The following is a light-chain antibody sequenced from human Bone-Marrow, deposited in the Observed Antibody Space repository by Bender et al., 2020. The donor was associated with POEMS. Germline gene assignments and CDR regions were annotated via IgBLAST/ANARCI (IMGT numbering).Light chain of an antibody. CDR3: NSYAGSNSWV. CDR1: SSDVGAYDY. J-gene: IGLJ3*02. CDR2: DVS. Sequence: QSALTQPRSASGSSGQSVTISCTGTSSDVGAYDYVSWYQQHPGKPPTLLIHDVSLRASGVPIRFSASKSVSTASLTISGLQAEDEADYYCNSYAGSNSWVFGGGTKLTVL. V-gene: IGLV2-8*01.